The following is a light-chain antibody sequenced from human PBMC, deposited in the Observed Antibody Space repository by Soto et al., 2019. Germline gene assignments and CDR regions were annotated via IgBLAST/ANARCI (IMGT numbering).Light chain of an antibody. CDR3: QHYGRSPPSWA. J-gene: IGKJ1*01. Sequence: EIVLTQSPGTLSLSPGERATLSCRASQSVSSNYLAWYQQKPGQPPRLLISDASSRDTGIPDRFSGSRYRTDFPLTISCLEPEAFAVYYCQHYGRSPPSWAFGQGTKVEIK. V-gene: IGKV3-20*01. CDR2: DAS. CDR1: QSVSSNY.